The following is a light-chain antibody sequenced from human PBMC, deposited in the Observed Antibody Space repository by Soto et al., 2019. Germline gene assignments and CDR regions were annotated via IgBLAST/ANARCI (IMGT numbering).Light chain of an antibody. CDR1: QSVSSSY. CDR2: GAS. V-gene: IGKV3-20*01. Sequence: EIVLKQSPGTLSLSPGERATLSCRASQSVSSSYLAWYQPRPGQAPRLLIYGASSRATGITDRFSGSGSGTDFTLTISRLEPEDCAVDVGQQYCSSPRKFGQGTKVDVK. J-gene: IGKJ1*01. CDR3: QQYCSSPRK.